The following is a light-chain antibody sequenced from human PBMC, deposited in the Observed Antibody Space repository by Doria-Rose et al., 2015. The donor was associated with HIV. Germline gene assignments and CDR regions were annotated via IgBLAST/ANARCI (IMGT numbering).Light chain of an antibody. Sequence: QSPGTLSLSPGERATLSCRASQSFSSTYLAWYQQKPGQDPSLLIYDGSTRDTGIPDRFSASGSGTDFTLTINRLEPEDFALYYCHQYGTSWTFGQGTKVEI. V-gene: IGKV3-20*01. J-gene: IGKJ1*01. CDR2: DGS. CDR1: QSFSSTY. CDR3: HQYGTSWT.